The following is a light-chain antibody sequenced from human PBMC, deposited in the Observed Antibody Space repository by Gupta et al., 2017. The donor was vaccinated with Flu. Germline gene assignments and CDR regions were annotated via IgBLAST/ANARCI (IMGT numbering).Light chain of an antibody. V-gene: IGLV2-14*01. CDR3: LSLARSNTLV. J-gene: IGLJ1*01. Sequence: GISDRFSGSKSVNTASLTISGLQTEDEADYYCLSLARSNTLVFGTGTTVTVL.